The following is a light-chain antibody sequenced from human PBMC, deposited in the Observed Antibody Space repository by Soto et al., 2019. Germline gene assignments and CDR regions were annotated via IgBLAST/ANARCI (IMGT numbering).Light chain of an antibody. CDR2: GAS. V-gene: IGKV3-11*01. CDR3: QQRSDWPLT. CDR1: QSVGSSY. Sequence: EIVLTQSPGTLSLSPGERATLSCRASQSVGSSYLAWYLQKPGQAPRLLIYGASDRVTGLPARFSGSGSGTDFTLTISSLEPEDFAVYYCQQRSDWPLTFGGGTKVDIK. J-gene: IGKJ4*01.